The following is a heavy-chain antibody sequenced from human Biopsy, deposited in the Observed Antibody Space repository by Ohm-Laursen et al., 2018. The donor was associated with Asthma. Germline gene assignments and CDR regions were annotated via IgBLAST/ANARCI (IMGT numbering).Heavy chain of an antibody. CDR2: ISYDGNHK. Sequence: SLRLSCAATGFAFDSYAMYWVRQAPGKGLEWVAVISYDGNHKFYEDSVKGRFTISRDNSKNTLYLQMNSLRTEDTAVYYCAKRRGYSGHDNDYWGQGTLVIVSS. V-gene: IGHV3-30*18. CDR3: AKRRGYSGHDNDY. D-gene: IGHD5-12*01. J-gene: IGHJ4*02. CDR1: GFAFDSYA.